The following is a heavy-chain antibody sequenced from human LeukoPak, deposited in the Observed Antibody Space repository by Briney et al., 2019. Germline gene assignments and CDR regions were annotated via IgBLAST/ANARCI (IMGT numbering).Heavy chain of an antibody. CDR2: INWNGGTT. V-gene: IGHV3-20*04. CDR1: GFTFDDYG. J-gene: IGHJ3*02. CDR3: AKSLLGSAFDI. D-gene: IGHD1-26*01. Sequence: GGSLRLSCAASGFTFDDYGMSWVRQAPGKGLEWVSGINWNGGTTCYADSVKGRFTFSRNNANHSLYLQMNSLRAEDTALYYCAKSLLGSAFDIWGQGTMVTVSS.